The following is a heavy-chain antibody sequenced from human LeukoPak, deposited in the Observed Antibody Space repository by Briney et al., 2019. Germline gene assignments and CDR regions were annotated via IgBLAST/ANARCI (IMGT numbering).Heavy chain of an antibody. CDR3: AGFFYDTSGEAFDI. D-gene: IGHD3-22*01. CDR1: VPTFTSYA. CDR2: FIPIYGSP. J-gene: IGHJ3*02. V-gene: IGHV1-69*05. Sequence: ASVKISCKASVPTFTSYAINWVRQAPGQGLEWMGGFIPIYGSPTYAQKFQGRVSFTTDESTYTAYMELSNLRSDDTAVFFCAGFFYDTSGEAFDIWRQGTMVTVSS.